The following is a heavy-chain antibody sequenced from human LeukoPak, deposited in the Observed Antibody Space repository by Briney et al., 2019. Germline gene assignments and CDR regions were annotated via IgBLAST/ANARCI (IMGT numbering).Heavy chain of an antibody. V-gene: IGHV3-30*04. D-gene: IGHD6-13*01. Sequence: GSLRLSCAASGFTFSSYAMHWVRQAPGKGLEWVAVISYDGSNKYYADSVKGRFTISRDNSKNTLYLQMNSLRAEDTAVYYCARDNSYRSSWGPFDYWGQGTLVTVSS. J-gene: IGHJ4*02. CDR3: ARDNSYRSSWGPFDY. CDR1: GFTFSSYA. CDR2: ISYDGSNK.